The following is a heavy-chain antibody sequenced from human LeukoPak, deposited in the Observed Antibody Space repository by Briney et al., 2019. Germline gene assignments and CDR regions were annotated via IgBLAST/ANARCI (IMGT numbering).Heavy chain of an antibody. D-gene: IGHD2-15*01. Sequence: GGFLRLSCAASGFTFSSYGMHWVRQAPGKGLEWVAVIWYDGSNKYYADSVKGRFTISRDNSKNTLYLQMNSLRAEDTAVYYCARTLCSGGSCYSVAFDIWGQGTMVTVSS. CDR2: IWYDGSNK. CDR3: ARTLCSGGSCYSVAFDI. V-gene: IGHV3-33*01. J-gene: IGHJ3*02. CDR1: GFTFSSYG.